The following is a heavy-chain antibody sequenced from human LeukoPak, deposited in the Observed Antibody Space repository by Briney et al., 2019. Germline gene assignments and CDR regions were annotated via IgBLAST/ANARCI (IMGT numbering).Heavy chain of an antibody. V-gene: IGHV3-23*01. Sequence: GGSLRLSCAASGFTFSSYAMSWVCQAPGKGLEWVSAISGSGSRTYYADSVKGRFTISRDSSKNTLYLQMNSLRAEDTAVYYCARDYYDSSGYYYALWGQGTLVTVSS. CDR2: ISGSGSRT. CDR3: ARDYYDSSGYYYAL. CDR1: GFTFSSYA. J-gene: IGHJ4*02. D-gene: IGHD3-22*01.